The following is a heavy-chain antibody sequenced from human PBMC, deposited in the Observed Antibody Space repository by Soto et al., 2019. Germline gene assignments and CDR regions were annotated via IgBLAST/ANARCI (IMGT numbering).Heavy chain of an antibody. CDR3: ARFGYSYGSYSDY. CDR1: GGSFSGYY. Sequence: SEILSLTCAVYGGSFSGYYLTWIRQPPGTGLEWIGEINHSGSTNYNPSLKSRVTISVDTSKNQFSLKLSSVTAADTAVYYCARFGYSYGSYSDYWGQGTLVTVSS. V-gene: IGHV4-34*09. D-gene: IGHD5-18*01. J-gene: IGHJ4*02. CDR2: INHSGST.